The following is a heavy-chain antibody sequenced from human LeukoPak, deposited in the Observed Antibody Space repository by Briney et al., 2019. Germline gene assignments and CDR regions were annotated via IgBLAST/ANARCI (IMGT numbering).Heavy chain of an antibody. Sequence: GETLKISCKGSGYSFTSYWIGWVRQMPGKGLEWMGIIYPGDSDTRYSPSFQGQVTISADKSISTAYLQWSSLKASDTAMYYCARPKAAADLPPSYWGQGTLVTVSS. CDR1: GYSFTSYW. V-gene: IGHV5-51*01. CDR2: IYPGDSDT. D-gene: IGHD6-13*01. CDR3: ARPKAAADLPPSY. J-gene: IGHJ4*02.